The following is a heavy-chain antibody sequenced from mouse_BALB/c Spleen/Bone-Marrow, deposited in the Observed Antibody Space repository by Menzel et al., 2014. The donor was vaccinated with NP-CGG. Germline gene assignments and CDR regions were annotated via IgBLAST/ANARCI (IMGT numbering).Heavy chain of an antibody. J-gene: IGHJ3*01. V-gene: IGHV14-1*02. D-gene: IGHD2-1*01. Sequence: VHVKQSGAELVRPGALVELSCKASGFNIKDYYMHWVEQRPEQGLEWIGWIDPENGNTIYDPKFQGKASITADTSSNTAYLQLSSLTSEDTAVYYCAGGNYRFAYWGQGTLVTVSA. CDR2: IDPENGNT. CDR1: GFNIKDYY. CDR3: AGGNYRFAY.